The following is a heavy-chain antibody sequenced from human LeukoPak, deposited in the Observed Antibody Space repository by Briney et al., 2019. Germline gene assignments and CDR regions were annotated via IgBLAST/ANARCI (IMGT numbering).Heavy chain of an antibody. J-gene: IGHJ3*02. CDR2: INASDGRT. V-gene: IGHV1-46*01. Sequence: ASVKVSCKASGYTFTSYYMHWVRQAPGQGLEWMGIINASDGRTSYAQKFQGRVTMTRDMSTSTVYMELSSLRSEDTAVYYCARERDGVYPDAFDIWGQGTMVTVSS. CDR1: GYTFTSYY. CDR3: ARERDGVYPDAFDI. D-gene: IGHD2-8*01.